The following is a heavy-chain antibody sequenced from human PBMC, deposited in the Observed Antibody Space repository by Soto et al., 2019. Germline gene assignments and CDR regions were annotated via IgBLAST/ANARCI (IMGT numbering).Heavy chain of an antibody. CDR2: IYPGDSDT. CDR1: GYPFTDYR. Sequence: GEAPKLSRTCPGYPFTDYRIGRERPLPGKGLEWMGIIYPGDSDTKYNPSLQGQVTISADKSITTTYLQWSSLKASDTAIYYCAASIFYHCMAVWGQGPTVTV. J-gene: IGHJ6*02. CDR3: AASIFYHCMAV. V-gene: IGHV5-51*01.